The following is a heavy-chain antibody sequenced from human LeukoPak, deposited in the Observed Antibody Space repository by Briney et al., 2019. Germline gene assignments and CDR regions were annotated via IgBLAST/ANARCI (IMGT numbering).Heavy chain of an antibody. V-gene: IGHV4-59*12. D-gene: IGHD3-10*01. J-gene: IGHJ5*02. CDR1: GGSFSGYY. Sequence: SETLSLTCAVYGGSFSGYYWSWIRQPPGKGLEWFGYIHDSGTTNYNPSLKSRVTMSVDTSKNQFSLKLSSVTAADTAVYYCARSERQYYYGSGSYLSFWFDPWGQGTLVTVSS. CDR2: IHDSGTT. CDR3: ARSERQYYYGSGSYLSFWFDP.